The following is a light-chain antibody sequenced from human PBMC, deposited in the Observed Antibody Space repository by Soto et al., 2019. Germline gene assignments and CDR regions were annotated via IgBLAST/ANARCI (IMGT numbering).Light chain of an antibody. CDR2: DAS. Sequence: EIVLTQSPATLSLSPGEITTLSCRASQSLFSYLAWFKQKPGQAPMLLIFDASNRAAGIPARFSGSGSGTDFTLTISSLEPEDFAVYYCQQRRNLPWTFGPGTKVDIK. CDR1: QSLFSY. V-gene: IGKV3-11*01. CDR3: QQRRNLPWT. J-gene: IGKJ3*01.